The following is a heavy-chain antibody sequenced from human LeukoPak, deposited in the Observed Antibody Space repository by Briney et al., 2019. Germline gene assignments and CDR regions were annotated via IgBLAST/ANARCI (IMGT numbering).Heavy chain of an antibody. CDR1: GFTVSS. CDR3: WGYHYYGSGRDAFDI. V-gene: IGHV3-53*01. J-gene: IGHJ3*02. D-gene: IGHD3-10*01. CDR2: VYSGGTT. Sequence: GGSLRLSCAASGFTVSSWVRQAPGKGLEWVSVVYSGGTTYYADSVKGRFTISRDNFKNAVYLQMNSLRAEDTAVYYCWGYHYYGSGRDAFDIWGQGTLVTVSS.